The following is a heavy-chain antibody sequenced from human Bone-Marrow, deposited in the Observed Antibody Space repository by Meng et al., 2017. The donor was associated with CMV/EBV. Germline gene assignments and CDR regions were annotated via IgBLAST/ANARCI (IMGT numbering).Heavy chain of an antibody. Sequence: SVKVSCKASGGTFSSYAISWVRQAPGQGLEWMGGIIPIFGTANYAQKFQGRVTITTDESTSTAYMELSSLRSEDTAVYYCARSRSSSGYDWLYYYGMDVWGQGATVTCYS. V-gene: IGHV1-69*05. D-gene: IGHD5-12*01. CDR1: GGTFSSYA. CDR2: IIPIFGTA. CDR3: ARSRSSSGYDWLYYYGMDV. J-gene: IGHJ6*01.